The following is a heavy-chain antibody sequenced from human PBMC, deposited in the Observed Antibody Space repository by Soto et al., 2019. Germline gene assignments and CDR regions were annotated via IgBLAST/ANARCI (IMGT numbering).Heavy chain of an antibody. Sequence: PGGSLRLSCAVSGLTVSSNYMSWVRQAPGKGLEWVSIIYACGTTYYADSVKGRFTISRDNSENTLYLQMNSLRAEDTFLYYCTMRPLGYCSGTNCYDYWGLGTLVTVSS. CDR3: TMRPLGYCSGTNCYDY. CDR2: IYACGTT. D-gene: IGHD2-2*01. V-gene: IGHV3-53*01. J-gene: IGHJ4*01. CDR1: GLTVSSNY.